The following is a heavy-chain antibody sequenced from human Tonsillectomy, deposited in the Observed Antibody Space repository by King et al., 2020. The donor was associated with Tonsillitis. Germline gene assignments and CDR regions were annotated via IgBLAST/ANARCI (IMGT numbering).Heavy chain of an antibody. Sequence: VQLVESGGGVVQPGRSLRISCAASGFTFSSYPMHWVRQAPGKGLEWVAVISFDGSDKYYVDSVKGRFTISRDNSESTLYLQMNSLRAEDTAVYYCARDLYNNSYDSSGFCDYWGQGTLVTVSS. V-gene: IGHV3-30*04. CDR1: GFTFSSYP. CDR2: ISFDGSDK. CDR3: ARDLYNNSYDSSGFCDY. J-gene: IGHJ4*02. D-gene: IGHD3-22*01.